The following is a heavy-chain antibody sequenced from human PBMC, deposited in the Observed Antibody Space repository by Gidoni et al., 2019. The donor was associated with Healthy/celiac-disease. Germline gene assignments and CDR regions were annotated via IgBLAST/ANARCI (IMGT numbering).Heavy chain of an antibody. J-gene: IGHJ4*02. CDR2: IYYSGST. V-gene: IGHV4-39*01. Sequence: KGLEWIGSIYYSGSTYYNPSLKSRVTISVDTSKNQFSLKLSSVTAADTAVYYCARPPGDSSGYCGYWGQGTLVTVSS. D-gene: IGHD3-22*01. CDR3: ARPPGDSSGYCGY.